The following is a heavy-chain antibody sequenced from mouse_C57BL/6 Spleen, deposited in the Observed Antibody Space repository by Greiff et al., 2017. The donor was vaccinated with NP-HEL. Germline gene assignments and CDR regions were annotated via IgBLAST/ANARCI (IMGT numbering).Heavy chain of an antibody. D-gene: IGHD1-1*01. V-gene: IGHV3-6*01. Sequence: EVQVVESGPGLVKPSQSLSLTCSVTGYSITSGYYWNWIRQFPGNKLEWMGYISYDGSNNYNPSLKNRISITRDTSKNQFFLKLNSVTTEDTATYYCARASLGSNYWGQGTTLTVSS. CDR1: GYSITSGYY. J-gene: IGHJ2*01. CDR3: ARASLGSNY. CDR2: ISYDGSN.